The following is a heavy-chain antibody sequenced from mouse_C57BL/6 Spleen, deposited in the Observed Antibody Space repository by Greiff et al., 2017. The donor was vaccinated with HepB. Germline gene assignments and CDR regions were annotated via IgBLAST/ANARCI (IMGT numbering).Heavy chain of an antibody. D-gene: IGHD2-2*01. CDR1: GYAFSSSW. Sequence: VQLQQSGPELVKPGASVKISCKASGYAFSSSWMNWVKQRPGKGLEWIGRIYPGDGDTNDNGKFKGKATLTADKSSSTAYMQLSSLTSEDSAVYFCARDGVTTVGADWGQGTLVTVSA. CDR2: IYPGDGDT. V-gene: IGHV1-82*01. J-gene: IGHJ3*01. CDR3: ARDGVTTVGAD.